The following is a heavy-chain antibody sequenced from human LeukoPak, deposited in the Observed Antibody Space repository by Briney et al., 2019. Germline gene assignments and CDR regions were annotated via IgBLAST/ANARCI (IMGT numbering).Heavy chain of an antibody. CDR1: GDSINSGNHY. CDR2: IYYTGST. CDR3: VKSGGYGLIDY. J-gene: IGHJ4*02. V-gene: IGHV4-39*01. Sequence: SETLSLTCTVSGDSINSGNHYWSWIRQPPGKGLEWIGNIYYTGSTYYNASLQSRVTISIDMSKNQFSLRLSSVTAADTAMYYCVKSGGYGLIDYWGQGTLVTVSS. D-gene: IGHD6-19*01.